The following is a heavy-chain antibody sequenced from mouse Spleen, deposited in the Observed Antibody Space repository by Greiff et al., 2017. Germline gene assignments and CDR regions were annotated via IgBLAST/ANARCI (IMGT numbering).Heavy chain of an antibody. CDR1: GFTFNTYA. J-gene: IGHJ4*01. CDR3: VREGGSYAMDY. V-gene: IGHV10-3*03. Sequence: EVHLVESGGGLVQPKGSLKLSCAASGFTFNTYAMHWVCQAPGKGLEWVARIRSKSNNYATYYADSVKDRFTIARDDSQSMLYLQMNNLKTEDTAMYYCVREGGSYAMDYWGQGTSVTVSS. CDR2: IRSKSNNYAT.